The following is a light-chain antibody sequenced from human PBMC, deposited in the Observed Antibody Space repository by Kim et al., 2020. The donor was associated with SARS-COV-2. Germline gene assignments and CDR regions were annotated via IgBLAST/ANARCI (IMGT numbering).Light chain of an antibody. Sequence: DIQMTQSPSTLSASVGDRVTITCRASQSISSWLAWYQQKPGKAPKLLIYDASSLESGVPSRFSGSGSGTEFTLTISSLQPDDFATYYCRQYNSWWTFGQGTKADSK. CDR3: RQYNSWWT. CDR1: QSISSW. CDR2: DAS. V-gene: IGKV1-5*01. J-gene: IGKJ1*01.